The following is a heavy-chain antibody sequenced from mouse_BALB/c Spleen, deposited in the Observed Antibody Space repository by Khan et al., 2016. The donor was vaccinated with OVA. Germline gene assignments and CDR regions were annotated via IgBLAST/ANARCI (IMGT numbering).Heavy chain of an antibody. J-gene: IGHJ4*01. CDR2: IWAGGDT. D-gene: IGHD2-3*01. V-gene: IGHV2-9*02. Sequence: VQLQESGPGLVAPSQSLSITCTVSGFSLTTYGVHWVRQPPGKGLEWLGVIWAGGDTNYNSALMSRLSISKDNSKSQVFLKMNSLQTDDTAMYYCSRFYDGYYYTVDYGGQGTSVTVSS. CDR3: SRFYDGYYYTVDY. CDR1: GFSLTTYG.